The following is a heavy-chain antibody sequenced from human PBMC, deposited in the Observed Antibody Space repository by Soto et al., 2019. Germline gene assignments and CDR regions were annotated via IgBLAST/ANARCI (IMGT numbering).Heavy chain of an antibody. CDR2: IIPIFGTA. Sequence: SVKVSCKASGGTFSSYAISWVRQAPGQGLEWTGGIIPIFGTANYAQKFQGRVTITADESTSTAYMELSSLRSEDTAVYYCARADIVGATRDAFDIWGQGTMVTVSS. D-gene: IGHD1-26*01. CDR3: ARADIVGATRDAFDI. V-gene: IGHV1-69*13. CDR1: GGTFSSYA. J-gene: IGHJ3*02.